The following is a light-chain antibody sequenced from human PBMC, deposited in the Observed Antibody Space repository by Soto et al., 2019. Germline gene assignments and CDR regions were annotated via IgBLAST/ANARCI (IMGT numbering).Light chain of an antibody. V-gene: IGLV1-47*01. CDR2: RNN. CDR1: SSNIGSNY. CDR3: ASWDDSLRVWV. Sequence: QSVLTQPPSASGTPGQRVTISCSGSSSNIGSNYVYWYQQLPGMAPKLLIYRNNQRPSGVTDRFSGSKSGTSASLAISGLRSEDEADYYCASWDDSLRVWVFGGGTKLTVL. J-gene: IGLJ3*02.